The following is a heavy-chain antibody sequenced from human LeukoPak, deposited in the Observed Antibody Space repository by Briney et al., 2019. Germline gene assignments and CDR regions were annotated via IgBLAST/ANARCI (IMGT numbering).Heavy chain of an antibody. D-gene: IGHD3-3*01. V-gene: IGHV4-34*01. J-gene: IGHJ5*02. CDR2: INHSGST. Sequence: SETLSLTCAVYGGSFSGYYWSWIRQPPGKGLEWIGEINHSGSTNYNPSLKSRVTISVDTSKNQFSLKLSSVTAADTAVYYCARGLPFWSGYYRNWFDPWGQGTLVTVSS. CDR3: ARGLPFWSGYYRNWFDP. CDR1: GGSFSGYY.